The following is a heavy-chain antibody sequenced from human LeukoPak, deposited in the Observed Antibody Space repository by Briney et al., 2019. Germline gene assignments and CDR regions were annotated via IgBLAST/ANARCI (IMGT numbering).Heavy chain of an antibody. Sequence: PSETLSLTCTVSGGSISSGSYYWSWIRQPAGKGLEWIGRIYTSGSTNYNPSLKSRVTISVDTSKNQFSLKLSSVTAADTAAYYCAREDFWKRLDPWGQGTLVTVSS. CDR2: IYTSGST. CDR1: GGSISSGSYY. J-gene: IGHJ5*02. CDR3: AREDFWKRLDP. D-gene: IGHD3-3*01. V-gene: IGHV4-61*02.